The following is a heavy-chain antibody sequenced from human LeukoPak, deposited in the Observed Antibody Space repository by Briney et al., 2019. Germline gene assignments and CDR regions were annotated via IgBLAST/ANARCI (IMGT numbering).Heavy chain of an antibody. CDR3: ARVLDLSWYGTYYFDY. Sequence: ASVKVSCKASGYSFTSHYMHWVRQAPGQGLEWLGLINPTGSSTLYAQKLQGRVTMTTGTSTSTAYMELRSLRSDDTAVYYCARVLDLSWYGTYYFDYWGQGTLVTVSS. J-gene: IGHJ4*02. V-gene: IGHV1-46*01. CDR1: GYSFTSHY. D-gene: IGHD6-13*01. CDR2: INPTGSST.